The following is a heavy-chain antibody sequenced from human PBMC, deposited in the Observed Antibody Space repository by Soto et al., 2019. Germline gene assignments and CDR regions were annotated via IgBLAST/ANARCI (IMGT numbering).Heavy chain of an antibody. CDR2: ISAYTGNT. J-gene: IGHJ3*02. D-gene: IGHD4-17*01. CDR1: GYTFTSYG. CDR3: ASISLGVLTDDYGDQDAFDI. Sequence: GASVKVSCKAAGYTFTSYGISWVRQATGQGREMMVWISAYTGNTNYAQKLQGRVTMTTDTSTSTAYMELRSLRSAATAVYYCASISLGVLTDDYGDQDAFDIRGQGTMVTVSS. V-gene: IGHV1-18*01.